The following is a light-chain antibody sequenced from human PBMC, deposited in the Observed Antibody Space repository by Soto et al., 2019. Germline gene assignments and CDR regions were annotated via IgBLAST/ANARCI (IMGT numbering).Light chain of an antibody. Sequence: EIVLTQSPGTLSLSPGERATLSCRASQSVSSSYLAWYQQKPGQAPGLLIYDTSSRATGIPDRFSGSGSGTDFTLAISMLEPEDFAVYYCQQCGSSPSFGQGTKVELK. V-gene: IGKV3-20*01. CDR1: QSVSSSY. CDR3: QQCGSSPS. CDR2: DTS. J-gene: IGKJ1*01.